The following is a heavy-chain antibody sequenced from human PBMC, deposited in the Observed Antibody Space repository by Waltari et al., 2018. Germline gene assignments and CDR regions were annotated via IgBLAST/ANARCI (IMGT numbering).Heavy chain of an antibody. J-gene: IGHJ2*01. CDR2: INHSGSP. Sequence: QVQLQQWGAGLLKPSEILSLTCAVYGGSFSGYYWSWIRQPPGKGLEWIGEINHSGSPNYNPSLKSRVTISVDTSKNQFSLKLSSVTAADTAVYYCARGRARARGSVYFDLWGRGTLVTVSS. D-gene: IGHD1-26*01. CDR1: GGSFSGYY. V-gene: IGHV4-34*01. CDR3: ARGRARARGSVYFDL.